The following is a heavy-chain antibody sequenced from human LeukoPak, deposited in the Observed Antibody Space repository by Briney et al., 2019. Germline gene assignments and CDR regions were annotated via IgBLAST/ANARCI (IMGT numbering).Heavy chain of an antibody. CDR2: IYYSGST. D-gene: IGHD6-13*01. CDR3: ARAGIAGAYYYYGMDV. V-gene: IGHV4-59*01. J-gene: IGHJ6*02. Sequence: SETLSLTCTVSGGSISSYCWSWIRQPPGKGLEWIGYIYYSGSTNYNPSLKSRVTISVDTSKNQFSLKLSSVTAADTAVYYCARAGIAGAYYYYGMDVWGQGTTVTVSS. CDR1: GGSISSYC.